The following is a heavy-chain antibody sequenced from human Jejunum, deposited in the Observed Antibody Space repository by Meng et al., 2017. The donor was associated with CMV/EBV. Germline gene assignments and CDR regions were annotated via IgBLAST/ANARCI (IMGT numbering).Heavy chain of an antibody. J-gene: IGHJ4*02. Sequence: QVQLVELGVEVKKPGASVKVSCKASGYSFTHHGITWVRQAPGQGLEWMGWISGYNGNTHYAQKLQGRVTMTTDTSTSTAYMELRSLRSDDTAVYYCARDPSNTSGRYAYFDYWGQGTLVTVSS. CDR3: ARDPSNTSGRYAYFDY. CDR1: GYSFTHHG. D-gene: IGHD6-19*01. V-gene: IGHV1-18*04. CDR2: ISGYNGNT.